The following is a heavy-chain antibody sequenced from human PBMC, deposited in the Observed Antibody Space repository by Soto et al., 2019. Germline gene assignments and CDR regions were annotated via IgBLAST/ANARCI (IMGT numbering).Heavy chain of an antibody. CDR1: GYTFTSYA. Sequence: ASVKVSCKASGYTFTSYAMHWVRQAPGQRLEWMGWINAGNGNTKYSQKFQGRVTITRDTSASTAYMELSSLRSEDTAVYYCARDLLRYFDWSRSVDYYYYGMDVWGQGTTVTV. CDR2: INAGNGNT. J-gene: IGHJ6*02. V-gene: IGHV1-3*01. CDR3: ARDLLRYFDWSRSVDYYYYGMDV. D-gene: IGHD3-9*01.